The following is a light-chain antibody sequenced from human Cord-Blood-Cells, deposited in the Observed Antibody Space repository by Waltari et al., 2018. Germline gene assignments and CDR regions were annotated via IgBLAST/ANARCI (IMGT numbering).Light chain of an antibody. V-gene: IGLV2-14*03. CDR1: SSDVGGYNF. J-gene: IGLJ3*02. Sequence: QSALTQPASVSGSPGQSITISCTVTSSDVGGYNFVPWYQQHPGKAPKLMIYDVSNRPAGVSNRFSGSKSGNTASLTISGLQAEDEADYYCSSYTSSSTLFGGGTKLTVL. CDR2: DVS. CDR3: SSYTSSSTL.